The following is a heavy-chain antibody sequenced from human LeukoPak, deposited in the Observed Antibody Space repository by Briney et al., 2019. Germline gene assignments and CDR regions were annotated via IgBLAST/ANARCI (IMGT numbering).Heavy chain of an antibody. CDR1: GFTFSSYA. CDR3: ARDSRFDY. CDR2: ISYDGSNK. V-gene: IGHV3-30-3*01. Sequence: GRSLRLSCAASGFTFSSYATHWVRQAPGKGLEWVAVISYDGSNKYYADSVKGRFTISRDNSKNTLYLQMNSLRAEDTAVYYCARDSRFDYWGQGTLVTVSS. J-gene: IGHJ4*02.